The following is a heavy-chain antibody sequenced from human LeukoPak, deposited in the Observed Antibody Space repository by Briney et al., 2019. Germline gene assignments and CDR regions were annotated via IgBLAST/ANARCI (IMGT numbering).Heavy chain of an antibody. CDR1: GGSVSSGPHY. D-gene: IGHD2-2*01. CDR2: IYYRGST. Sequence: SEILSLTCTVSGGSVSSGPHYWNWIRQPPGKGLEWIGYIYYRGSTDYNPSLKSRVTMSVDTSKNQFSLKLRSVTAADTAVYYCARDSHFCSGISCDLGWFDPWGQGTLVTVSS. CDR3: ARDSHFCSGISCDLGWFDP. J-gene: IGHJ5*02. V-gene: IGHV4-61*01.